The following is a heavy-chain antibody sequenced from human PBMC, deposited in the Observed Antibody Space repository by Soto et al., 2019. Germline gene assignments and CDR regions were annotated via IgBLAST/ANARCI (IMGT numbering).Heavy chain of an antibody. CDR2: IYWNDDK. CDR3: AHGGSVPCCYYVDY. J-gene: IGHJ4*02. D-gene: IGHD2-15*01. V-gene: IGHV2-5*01. Sequence: SGPTLVNPTQTLTLTCTFSGFSLSTPGVAVGWIRQPPGKALEWLALIYWNDDKRYRPSLKNRLTITTDTSKNQVVLTLINMDPVDTATYYCAHGGSVPCCYYVDYWGQGTLVTVSS. CDR1: GFSLSTPGVA.